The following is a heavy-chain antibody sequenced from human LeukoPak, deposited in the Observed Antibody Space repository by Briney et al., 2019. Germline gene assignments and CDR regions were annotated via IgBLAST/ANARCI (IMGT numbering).Heavy chain of an antibody. CDR2: IIPIFGKA. J-gene: IGHJ4*02. Sequence: SVKVSCKASGGTFSSYAISWVRQAPGQGLEWMGGIIPIFGKANYAQKFQGRVTITTDESTSTAYMELSSLRSEDTAVYYCARDNRWDYGGPGFDYWGQGTLVTVSS. CDR1: GGTFSSYA. CDR3: ARDNRWDYGGPGFDY. D-gene: IGHD4-23*01. V-gene: IGHV1-69*05.